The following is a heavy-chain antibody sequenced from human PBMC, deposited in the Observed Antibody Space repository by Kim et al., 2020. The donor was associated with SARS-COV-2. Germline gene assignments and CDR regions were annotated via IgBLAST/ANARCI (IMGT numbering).Heavy chain of an antibody. CDR2: IIPILGIA. Sequence: SVKVSCKASGGTFSSYTISWVRQAPGQGLEWMGRIIPILGIANYAQKFQGRVTITADKSTSTAYMELSSLRSEDMAVYYCARDSRGLYGVATVAVFDPWGQGTLVTVSS. J-gene: IGHJ5*02. CDR3: ARDSRGLYGVATVAVFDP. D-gene: IGHD5-12*01. CDR1: GGTFSSYT. V-gene: IGHV1-69*04.